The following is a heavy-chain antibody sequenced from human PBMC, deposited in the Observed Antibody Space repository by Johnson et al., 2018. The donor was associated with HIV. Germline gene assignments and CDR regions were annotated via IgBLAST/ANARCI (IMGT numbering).Heavy chain of an antibody. D-gene: IGHD2-21*02. Sequence: VLLVESGGGLVQPGGSLRLSCAASGFTFDYYGMTWVRQTPGKGLEWVSVIYSGGSTYYADSVKGRFTIPRDGSKNTLFLQMNSLRAEDTAVYYCARGPSAYCGGDCPGGAFDIWGQGTMVTVSS. CDR2: IYSGGST. CDR1: GFTFDYYG. J-gene: IGHJ3*02. CDR3: ARGPSAYCGGDCPGGAFDI. V-gene: IGHV3-66*01.